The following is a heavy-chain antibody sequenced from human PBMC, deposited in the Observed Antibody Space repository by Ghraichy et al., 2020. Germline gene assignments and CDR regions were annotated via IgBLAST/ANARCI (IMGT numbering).Heavy chain of an antibody. CDR3: AREGYGGNSPLLDY. CDR2: IYYSGVT. J-gene: IGHJ4*02. CDR1: GGSITSHY. Sequence: SETLSLTCTVSGGSITSHYWSWIRQPPGKGLEWIGYIYYSGVTNYNPSLKSRVTISVDTSKNQFSLKLSSLTAADTAVYYCAREGYGGNSPLLDYWGQGTLVTVSS. V-gene: IGHV4-59*11. D-gene: IGHD4-23*01.